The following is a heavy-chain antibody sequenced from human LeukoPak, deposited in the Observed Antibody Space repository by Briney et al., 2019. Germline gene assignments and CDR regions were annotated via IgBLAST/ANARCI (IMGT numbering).Heavy chain of an antibody. CDR3: ARAEDSSSWYRRVRHYWYFDL. J-gene: IGHJ2*01. Sequence: KPLETLSLTCTVSGGSISSSSYYWGWIRQPPGKGLEWIGSIYYSGSTYYNPSLKSRVTISVDTSKNQFSLKLSSVTAADTAVYYCARAEDSSSWYRRVRHYWYFDLWGRGTLVTVSS. CDR1: GGSISSSSYY. V-gene: IGHV4-39*07. D-gene: IGHD6-13*01. CDR2: IYYSGST.